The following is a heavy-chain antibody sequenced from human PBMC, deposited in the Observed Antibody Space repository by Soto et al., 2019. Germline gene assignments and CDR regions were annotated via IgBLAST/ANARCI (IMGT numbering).Heavy chain of an antibody. CDR1: RCTFGNYA. D-gene: IGHD3-10*01. J-gene: IGHJ6*02. CDR3: ARVSVPALYGEDV. CDR2: IMPVFGTV. V-gene: IGHV1-69*06. Sequence: SVKVSCKASRCTFGNYAVSWVRQAPGQGLEWMGGIMPVFGTVNYAQKFQGRVTITADKFTNTAYMELSRLTSQDTAIYYCARVSVPALYGEDVWRPGTTVTVSS.